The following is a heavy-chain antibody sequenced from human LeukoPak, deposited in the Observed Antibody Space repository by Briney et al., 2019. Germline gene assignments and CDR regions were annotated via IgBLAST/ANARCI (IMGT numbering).Heavy chain of an antibody. CDR3: ARETVGATLRD. V-gene: IGHV4-30-4*08. J-gene: IGHJ4*02. Sequence: SETLSLTCTVSGGSISSGDYYWSWIRQPPGKGLEWIGYIYYSGSTYYNPSLKSRVTISVDKSKNQFSLKLSSVTAADTAVYYCARETVGATLRDWGQGTLVTVSS. D-gene: IGHD1-26*01. CDR2: IYYSGST. CDR1: GGSISSGDYY.